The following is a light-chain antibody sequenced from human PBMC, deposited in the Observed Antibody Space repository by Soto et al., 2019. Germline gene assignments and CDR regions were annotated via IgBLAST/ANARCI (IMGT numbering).Light chain of an antibody. Sequence: EIVLTQSPATLSLSPGERATLSCRASQTVSRHLAWYQQKPGQAPRLLIYDTSNRATGIPARFSGSGSGTDFTLTISGLETEDFAVYYCQQRGNWPPGFTFGPGTTVHMK. J-gene: IGKJ3*01. CDR3: QQRGNWPPGFT. CDR1: QTVSRH. CDR2: DTS. V-gene: IGKV3-11*01.